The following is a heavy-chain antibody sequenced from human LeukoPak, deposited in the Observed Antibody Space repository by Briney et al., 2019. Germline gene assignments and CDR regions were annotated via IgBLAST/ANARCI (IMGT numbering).Heavy chain of an antibody. D-gene: IGHD3-22*01. V-gene: IGHV3-30*02. CDR1: GFTFSSYG. J-gene: IGHJ4*02. Sequence: GGSLRLSCAASGFTFSSYGMHWVRQAPGKGLEWVAFIRYDGSNKYYADSVKGRFTISRDNYKNTLYLQMNSLRAEDTAVYYCASNYYYDSSGYFTFDYWGQGTLVTVSS. CDR2: IRYDGSNK. CDR3: ASNYYYDSSGYFTFDY.